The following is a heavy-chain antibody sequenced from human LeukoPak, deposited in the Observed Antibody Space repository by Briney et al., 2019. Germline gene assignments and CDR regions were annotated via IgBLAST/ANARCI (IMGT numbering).Heavy chain of an antibody. D-gene: IGHD4-11*01. V-gene: IGHV3-23*01. CDR3: ARRDYSNYPTY. CDR2: ISGSGGNT. J-gene: IGHJ4*02. CDR1: GFTFSSYG. Sequence: QAGGSLRLSCAASGFTFSSYGMSWVRQAPGKGLEWVSAISGSGGNTFYGDSVKGRFTISRDNAKNSLYLQMHSLRAEDTALYYCARRDYSNYPTYWGQGTLVAVSS.